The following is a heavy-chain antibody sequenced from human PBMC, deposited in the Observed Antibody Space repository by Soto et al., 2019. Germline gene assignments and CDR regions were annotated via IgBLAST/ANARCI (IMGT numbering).Heavy chain of an antibody. V-gene: IGHV3-23*01. J-gene: IGHJ4*02. CDR1: GFTFSSYA. D-gene: IGHD2-2*01. CDR2: ISGSGGST. CDR3: AKAASQYQLLSSFEY. Sequence: EVQLLESGGGLVQPGGSLRLSCAASGFTFSSYAMSWVRQAPGKGLEWVSAISGSGGSTYYADSVKGRFTISRENSKNTLYLPMNSLGAEDTAVYYCAKAASQYQLLSSFEYWGQGTLVTVSS.